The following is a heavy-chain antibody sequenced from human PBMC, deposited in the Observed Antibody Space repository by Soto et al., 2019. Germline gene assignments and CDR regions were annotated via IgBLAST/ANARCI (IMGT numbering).Heavy chain of an antibody. CDR2: ISNDGSNK. V-gene: IGHV3-30*18. CDR1: GFTLSRYG. CDR3: AKGRRQRVAGKVERIEY. J-gene: IGHJ4*02. D-gene: IGHD6-19*01. Sequence: QVQLVEFGGGVAQPGRSLRLSCVGSGFTLSRYGMHWVRQAPGKGLESVAVISNDGSNKNYGDSVKGRFIISRDNSKNTLYVHMNKLSDEYTAGYYCAKGRRQRVAGKVERIEYWGQGTLVNGSS.